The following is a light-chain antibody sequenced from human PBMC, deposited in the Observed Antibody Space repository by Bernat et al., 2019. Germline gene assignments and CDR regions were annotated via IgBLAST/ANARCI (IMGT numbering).Light chain of an antibody. Sequence: DIQMTQSPSSLSASVGDRVTITCRASQNIDTYLNWYQQHPGKAPKLLIFAADTLESGVPSRFRGRGSGTDFTLTISSLQPEDSATYYCQQSYSSLLLTFGGGTKVE. CDR1: QNIDTY. CDR3: QQSYSSLLLT. V-gene: IGKV1-39*01. J-gene: IGKJ4*01. CDR2: AAD.